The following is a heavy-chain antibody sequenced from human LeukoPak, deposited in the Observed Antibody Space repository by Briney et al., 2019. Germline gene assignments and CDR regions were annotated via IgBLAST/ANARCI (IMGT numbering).Heavy chain of an antibody. CDR2: MSHGGGST. J-gene: IGHJ4*02. Sequence: GGSLRLSCAASGFTLSSYAMRWVRQAPGKGLEWVSGMSHGGGSTYHADSVKGRFTIFRDNSKNTLYLQMNSLRAEDSAVYYCPKDRGSGSYYDYWGQGTLVTVSS. V-gene: IGHV3-23*01. CDR3: PKDRGSGSYYDY. D-gene: IGHD3-10*01. CDR1: GFTLSSYA.